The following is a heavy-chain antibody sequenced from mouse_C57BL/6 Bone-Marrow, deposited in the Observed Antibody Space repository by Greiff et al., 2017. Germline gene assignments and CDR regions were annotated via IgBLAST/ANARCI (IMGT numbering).Heavy chain of an antibody. CDR3: ARWRGDYDGGDYAMDY. CDR2: IYPRSGNT. Sequence: VKLMESGAELARPGSSVKLSCKASGYTFTSYGISWVKQRTGQGLEWIGEIYPRSGNTYYNEKFKGKATLTADKSSSTAYMELRSLTSEDSAVYFCARWRGDYDGGDYAMDYWGQGTSVTVSS. CDR1: GYTFTSYG. J-gene: IGHJ4*01. V-gene: IGHV1-81*01. D-gene: IGHD2-4*01.